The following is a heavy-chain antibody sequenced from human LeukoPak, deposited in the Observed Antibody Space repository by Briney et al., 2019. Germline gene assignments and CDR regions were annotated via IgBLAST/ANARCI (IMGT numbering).Heavy chain of an antibody. V-gene: IGHV4-39*07. CDR1: GGSISSSSYY. D-gene: IGHD1-14*01. J-gene: IGHJ5*02. Sequence: SETLSLTCTVSGGSISSSSYYWGWIRQPPGKGLEWIGSIYYSGSTYYNPSLKSRVTISVDTSKNQFSLKLSSVTAADTAVYYCARLSTTGNWFDPWGQGTLVTVSS. CDR3: ARLSTTGNWFDP. CDR2: IYYSGST.